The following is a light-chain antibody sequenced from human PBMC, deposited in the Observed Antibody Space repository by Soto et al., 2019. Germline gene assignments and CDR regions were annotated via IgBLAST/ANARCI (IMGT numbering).Light chain of an antibody. CDR1: QSVSSRY. V-gene: IGKV3-20*01. Sequence: EIALTQSPGTLSLSPGERATLSCRASQSVSSRYLAWYQLKLGQAPRLLIYGASSRATGIPDRFSGSGSGTEFTLTISSLQSEDFALYYCQQYNNWPPWTFGQGTKVDIK. CDR2: GAS. J-gene: IGKJ1*01. CDR3: QQYNNWPPWT.